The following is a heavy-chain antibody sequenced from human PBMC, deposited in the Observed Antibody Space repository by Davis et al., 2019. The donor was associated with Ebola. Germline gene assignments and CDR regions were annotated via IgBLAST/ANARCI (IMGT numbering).Heavy chain of an antibody. CDR3: AREGNYGLNYYYYMDV. Sequence: PSETLSLTCTVSGGSISSGDYYWSWIRQPPGKGLEWIGYIYYSGSTYYNPSLKSRVTISVDTSKNQFSLKLSSVTAADTAVYYCAREGNYGLNYYYYMDVWGKGTTVTVSS. CDR1: GGSISSGDYY. D-gene: IGHD4-11*01. CDR2: IYYSGST. V-gene: IGHV4-30-4*02. J-gene: IGHJ6*03.